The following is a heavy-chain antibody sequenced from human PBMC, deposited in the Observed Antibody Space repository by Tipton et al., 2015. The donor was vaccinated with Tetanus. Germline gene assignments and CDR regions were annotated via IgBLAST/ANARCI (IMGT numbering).Heavy chain of an antibody. Sequence: TLSLTCDVSGGSVSSGGFSWNWIRQPPGKGLEWIGYSYASGSNYYNPSLKSRLTISVHGSKNHFSLKLSSVTAADTAVYYCARGGDPGYFDFWGQGILVTVPS. CDR3: ARGGDPGYFDF. CDR2: SYASGSN. J-gene: IGHJ4*02. CDR1: GGSVSSGGFS. D-gene: IGHD4-17*01. V-gene: IGHV4-30-2*01.